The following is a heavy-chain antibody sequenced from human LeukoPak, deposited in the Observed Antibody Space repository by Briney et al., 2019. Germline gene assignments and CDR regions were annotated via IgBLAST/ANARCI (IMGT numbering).Heavy chain of an antibody. CDR3: TKQGGSYSFDY. J-gene: IGHJ4*02. D-gene: IGHD3-10*01. CDR2: IAGSADST. CDR1: GFRFSDHL. Sequence: PGGSLRLSCAASGFRFSDHLMKWVRRAPGKGLEWISSIAGSADSTYYADSVKGRFTISRDNSKNTLYLEMNSLRAEDTAVYYCTKQGGSYSFDYWGQGTLVTVSS. V-gene: IGHV3-23*01.